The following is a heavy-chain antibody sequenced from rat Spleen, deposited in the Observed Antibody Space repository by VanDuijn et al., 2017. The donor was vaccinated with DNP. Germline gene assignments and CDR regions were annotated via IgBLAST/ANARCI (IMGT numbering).Heavy chain of an antibody. CDR2: ISTGGGNT. V-gene: IGHV5S23*01. CDR1: GFTFSNYG. D-gene: IGHD1-1*01. Sequence: EVQLVESGGGLVQPGRSLKLSCAASGFTFSNYGMAWVRQAPTKGLEWVASISTGGGNTYYRDSVKGRFTISRDNAKSTLYLQMNSLRSEDMATYYCARPGYYSGGGFAYWGQGTLVTVSS. J-gene: IGHJ3*01. CDR3: ARPGYYSGGGFAY.